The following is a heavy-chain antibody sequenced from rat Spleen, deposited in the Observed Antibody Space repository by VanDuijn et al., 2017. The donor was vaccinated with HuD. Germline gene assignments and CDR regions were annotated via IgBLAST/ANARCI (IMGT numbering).Heavy chain of an antibody. D-gene: IGHD1-9*01. J-gene: IGHJ4*01. Sequence: EVQLVESGGGLVQPGRSLKLSCAASGFTFSNYGMAWVRQAPTKGLEWVASITNTGGGSFYPDSVKGRFTISRDNAKSTLYLQMNSLKSEDTANYYCTRDYGYNYGVMDAWGQGASVTVSS. V-gene: IGHV5-29*01. CDR3: TRDYGYNYGVMDA. CDR1: GFTFSNYG. CDR2: ITNTGGGS.